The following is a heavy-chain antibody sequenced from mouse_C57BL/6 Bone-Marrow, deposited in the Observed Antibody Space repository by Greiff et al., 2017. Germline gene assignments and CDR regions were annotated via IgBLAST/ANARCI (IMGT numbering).Heavy chain of an antibody. CDR1: GFTFSSYA. CDR2: ISDGGSYT. J-gene: IGHJ1*03. CDR3: AKDQDGSSYWYFDV. D-gene: IGHD1-1*01. V-gene: IGHV5-4*01. Sequence: DVKLVESGGGLVKPGGSLKLSCAASGFTFSSYAMSWVRQTPEKRLEWVATISDGGSYTYYPDNVQGRFTISRDNAKNNLYLQMSHLKSEDTAMYYCAKDQDGSSYWYFDVWGTGTTVTVSS.